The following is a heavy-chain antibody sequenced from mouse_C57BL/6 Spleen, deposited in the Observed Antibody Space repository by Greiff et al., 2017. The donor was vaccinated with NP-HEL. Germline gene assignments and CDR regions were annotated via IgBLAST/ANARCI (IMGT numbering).Heavy chain of an antibody. CDR2: IDPSDSET. Sequence: QVQLQQPGAELVRPGSSVKLSCKASGYTFTSYWMHWVKQRPIQGLEWIGNIDPSDSETHYNQKFKDKATLTVDKSSSTAYMQLSSLTSEDSAVYYCAREGIYYGSSPYWYFDVWGTGTTVTVSS. V-gene: IGHV1-52*01. CDR3: AREGIYYGSSPYWYFDV. D-gene: IGHD1-1*01. J-gene: IGHJ1*03. CDR1: GYTFTSYW.